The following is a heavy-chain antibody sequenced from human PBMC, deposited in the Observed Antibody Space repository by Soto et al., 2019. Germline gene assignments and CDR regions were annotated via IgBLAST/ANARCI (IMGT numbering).Heavy chain of an antibody. CDR2: IYHTGTT. V-gene: IGHV4-30-2*01. Sequence: SETLSLTCTVSGGSINSGGYSWTWIRQPPGKGLEWIGFIYHTGTTYYNPSLKSRVTISVDRSKNQFSLKLSSVTAADTAVYYCARQYYDILTGPMAYYYYGMDVWGQGTTVTVSS. CDR1: GGSINSGGYS. CDR3: ARQYYDILTGPMAYYYYGMDV. D-gene: IGHD3-9*01. J-gene: IGHJ6*02.